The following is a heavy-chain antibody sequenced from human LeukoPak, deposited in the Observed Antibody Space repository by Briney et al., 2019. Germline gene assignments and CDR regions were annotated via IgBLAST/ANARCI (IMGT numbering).Heavy chain of an antibody. Sequence: GGSLRLSCTASGFTVSNTYMSWVRQAPGKGLEWVSAIYSAGSTYYVDSVKGRFTISRDNSKNTLYLQMDSLRVKDTAVYYCARLHRRQFTSFDYWGQGTLITVSS. CDR2: IYSAGST. J-gene: IGHJ4*02. V-gene: IGHV3-53*01. CDR3: ARLHRRQFTSFDY. CDR1: GFTVSNTY. D-gene: IGHD4-11*01.